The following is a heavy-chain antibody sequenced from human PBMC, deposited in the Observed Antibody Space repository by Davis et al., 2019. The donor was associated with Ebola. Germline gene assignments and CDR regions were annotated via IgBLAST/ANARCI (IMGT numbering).Heavy chain of an antibody. D-gene: IGHD4-17*01. CDR2: IYYSGST. CDR3: ARHFDYGAHFDY. CDR1: GGSISSSSYY. J-gene: IGHJ4*02. V-gene: IGHV4-39*01. Sequence: PSETLSLTCTVSGGSISSSSYYWGWIRQPPGKGLEWIGSIYYSGSTYYNPSLKSRVTISVDTSKNQFSLKLSSVTAADTAVYYCARHFDYGAHFDYWGQGTLVTVSS.